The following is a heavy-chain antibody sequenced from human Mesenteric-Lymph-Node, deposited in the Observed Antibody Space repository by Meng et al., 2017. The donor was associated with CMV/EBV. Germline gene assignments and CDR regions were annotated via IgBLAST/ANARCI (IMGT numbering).Heavy chain of an antibody. CDR1: GGSISSYY. Sequence: GSLRLSCTVSGGSISSYYWSWIRQPPEKGLEWIGYIYYSGSTYYNPSLESRVTISVDTSNNRFSLKLISVTAAATAVYYCARDRDSAPIGGVDVWGQGTTVTVSS. D-gene: IGHD3-22*01. V-gene: IGHV4-59*12. CDR2: IYYSGST. CDR3: ARDRDSAPIGGVDV. J-gene: IGHJ6*02.